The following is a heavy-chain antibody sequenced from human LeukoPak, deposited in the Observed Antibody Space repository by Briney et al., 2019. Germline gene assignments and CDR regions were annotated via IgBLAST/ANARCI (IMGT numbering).Heavy chain of an antibody. V-gene: IGHV1-18*01. CDR1: GYTFTSYG. CDR2: ISAYNGNT. D-gene: IGHD3-10*01. J-gene: IGHJ4*02. Sequence: ASVKVSCKASGYTFTSYGISWVRQAPGQGLEWMGWISAYNGNTNYAQKLQGRVTMTTDTSTSTAYMELRSLRSDDTAVYYCARDSREDYYGSGSYYNSDYWGQGTLVTVSS. CDR3: ARDSREDYYGSGSYYNSDY.